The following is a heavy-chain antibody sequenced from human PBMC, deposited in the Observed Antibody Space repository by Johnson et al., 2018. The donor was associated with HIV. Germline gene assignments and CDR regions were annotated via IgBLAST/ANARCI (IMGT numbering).Heavy chain of an antibody. D-gene: IGHD4-11*01. CDR3: ARGGLYIQFLAFDAFDI. Sequence: VQLVESGGGVVQPGRSLRLSCAASGFTFSSYGMHWVRQAPGKGLEWVAVIWYDGSNKYYADSVKGRFTISRDNSKNTLYLQMNSLRAEDTAVYFCARGGLYIQFLAFDAFDIWGQGTMVTVSS. CDR1: GFTFSSYG. V-gene: IGHV3-33*01. CDR2: IWYDGSNK. J-gene: IGHJ3*02.